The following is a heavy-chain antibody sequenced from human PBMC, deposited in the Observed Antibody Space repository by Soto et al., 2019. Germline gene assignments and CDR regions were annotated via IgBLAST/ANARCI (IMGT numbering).Heavy chain of an antibody. CDR3: ASHSGSGRSYPWLDP. J-gene: IGHJ5*02. Sequence: QVQLQESGPGLVKPSQTLSLTCTVSGDSISSGGHYWSWIRQHPGKGLEWVGYMYYSGSTYYNPSLKSRVTLLVDTSKNKFSLKLISVTAADTAVYYCASHSGSGRSYPWLDPWGQGTLVTVSS. D-gene: IGHD3-10*01. CDR1: GDSISSGGHY. V-gene: IGHV4-31*03. CDR2: MYYSGST.